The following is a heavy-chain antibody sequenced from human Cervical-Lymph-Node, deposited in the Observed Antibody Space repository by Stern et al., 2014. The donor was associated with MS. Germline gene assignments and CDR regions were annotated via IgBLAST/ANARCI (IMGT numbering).Heavy chain of an antibody. CDR3: ARDMSTVTTPYFDY. D-gene: IGHD4-17*01. Sequence: QVQLVESGAEVRRPGASVKVACKASGFTFTSCYMHWVRQAPGQGLEWMGWINANSGGTNSAQKFKGRVTMTRDTSISTVYMDLTGLTSDDTAIYYCARDMSTVTTPYFDYWGQGTLVTVPS. CDR2: INANSGGT. V-gene: IGHV1-2*02. J-gene: IGHJ4*02. CDR1: GFTFTSCY.